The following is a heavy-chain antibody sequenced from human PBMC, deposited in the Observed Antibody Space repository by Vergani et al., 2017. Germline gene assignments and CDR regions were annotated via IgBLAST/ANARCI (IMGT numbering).Heavy chain of an antibody. CDR2: IRSKANSYAT. D-gene: IGHD2-2*01. CDR3: TTQRPYXSSTSCPGGYYFDY. CDR1: GFTFSGSA. V-gene: IGHV3-73*01. Sequence: EVQLVESGGGLVQPGGSLKLSCAASGFTFSGSAMHWVRQASGKGLEWVGRIRSKANSYATAYAASVKGRFTISRDDSKNTAYLQMNSLKTEDTAVYYCTTQRPYXSSTSCPGGYYFDYWGQGTLVTVSS. J-gene: IGHJ4*02.